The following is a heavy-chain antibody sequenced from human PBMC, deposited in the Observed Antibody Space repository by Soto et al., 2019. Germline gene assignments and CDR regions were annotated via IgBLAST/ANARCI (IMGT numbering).Heavy chain of an antibody. J-gene: IGHJ5*01. D-gene: IGHD4-17*01. V-gene: IGHV1-46*03. CDR3: ASRSMYGDYDS. Sequence: QVQLVQSGAEVKKPGASVRVSCKASGYTFTSHYIYWVRQAPGEGLEWMGLINPSDYSTLYARNFQGRVTMTRDTSTSTVYMELSSLRFEDTAVYYCASRSMYGDYDSWGQGTLVTVSS. CDR1: GYTFTSHY. CDR2: INPSDYST.